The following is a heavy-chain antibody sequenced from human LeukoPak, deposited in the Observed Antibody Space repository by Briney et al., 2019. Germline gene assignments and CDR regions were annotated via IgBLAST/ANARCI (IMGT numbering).Heavy chain of an antibody. CDR2: IFPDDFDT. J-gene: IGHJ6*03. CDR3: ARHGRGITRSDGYYDMDV. D-gene: IGHD3-10*01. Sequence: GESLKISCKGSGYSFSSYWIAWVRQMPGKGLEWMGIIFPDDFDTRYSPSFQGQVTISVDKSIGTAYLQWSSLKASDTAMYYCARHGRGITRSDGYYDMDVWGKGTTVTISS. CDR1: GYSFSSYW. V-gene: IGHV5-51*01.